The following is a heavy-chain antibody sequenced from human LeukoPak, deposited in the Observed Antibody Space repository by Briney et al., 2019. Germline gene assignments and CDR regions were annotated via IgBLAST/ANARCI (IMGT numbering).Heavy chain of an antibody. CDR3: ARESIAAAGTAFDY. CDR1: GFTFSTYW. Sequence: GGSLRLSCAASGFTFSTYWMSWVRQAPGKGLEWVAVISYDGSNKYYADSVKGRFTISRDNSKNTLYLQMNSLRAEDTAVYYCARESIAAAGTAFDYWGQGTLVTVSS. CDR2: ISYDGSNK. D-gene: IGHD6-13*01. V-gene: IGHV3-30-3*01. J-gene: IGHJ4*02.